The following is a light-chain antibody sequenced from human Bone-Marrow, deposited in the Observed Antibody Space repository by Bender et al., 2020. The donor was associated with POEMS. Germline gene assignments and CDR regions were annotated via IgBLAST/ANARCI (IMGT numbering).Light chain of an antibody. CDR1: SDDFDFYNS. Sequence: QSALTQPRSVSGSPGQSVTISCTGTSDDFDFYNSLSWYRQSPGKAPKLRISQVTKRASGVPDRFSASKSGNTASLTVSGLQAEDESHYYCGSYGGNNVMLFGGGTKLTVL. CDR2: QVT. V-gene: IGLV2-8*01. CDR3: GSYGGNNVML. J-gene: IGLJ3*02.